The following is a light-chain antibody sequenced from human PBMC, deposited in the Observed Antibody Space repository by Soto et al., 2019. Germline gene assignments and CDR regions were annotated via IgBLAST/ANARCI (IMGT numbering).Light chain of an antibody. CDR1: SANIGRTS. V-gene: IGLV1-47*01. CDR3: AAWDDNLRVWV. CDR2: TND. Sequence: QSVLTQPPSASGTPGQRVAISCSGSSANIGRTSVYWFQRLPGTAPKLLNYTNDQRPSGVPDRFSGSKSGTSASRAISGLRSDDEADYYCAAWDDNLRVWVFGGGTKLTVL. J-gene: IGLJ3*02.